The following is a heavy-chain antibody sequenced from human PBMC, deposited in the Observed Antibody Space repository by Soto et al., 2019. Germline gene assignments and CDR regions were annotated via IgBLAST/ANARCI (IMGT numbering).Heavy chain of an antibody. D-gene: IGHD1-26*01. Sequence: EVQLLQSGGGLVQTGGSLRLSCAASGFTFTIYAMTWVRQAPGKGLEWVSTISGSGGSTSYADSVKGRFIIFRDSSKNTLYLQMNSLRAEDTALYYCAKDSVVGATFYYGMDVWGQGTTVTVSS. CDR1: GFTFTIYA. J-gene: IGHJ6*02. V-gene: IGHV3-23*01. CDR3: AKDSVVGATFYYGMDV. CDR2: ISGSGGST.